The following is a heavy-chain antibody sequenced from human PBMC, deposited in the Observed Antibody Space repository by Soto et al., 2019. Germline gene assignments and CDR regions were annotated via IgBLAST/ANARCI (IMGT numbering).Heavy chain of an antibody. CDR3: VRDSGAKLSHS. D-gene: IGHD3-10*01. J-gene: IGHJ4*02. CDR1: GGTCSSYR. Sequence: PVKVSCQASGGTCSSYRINWVRQAPGQGLEWVGGIVAIYRTADYAHKFQGRVTITADESARTSYLELRSLKSQGTADYDDVRDSGAKLSHSWGQGALVTVSS. CDR2: IVAIYRTA. V-gene: IGHV1-69*13.